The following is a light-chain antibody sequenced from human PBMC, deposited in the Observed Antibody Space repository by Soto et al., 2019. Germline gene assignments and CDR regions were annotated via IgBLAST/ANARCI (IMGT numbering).Light chain of an antibody. J-gene: IGLJ2*01. Sequence: QSVLTQPPSVSGAPGQMATISCTGGGSNIGAGYDVHWYQQPPGTAPKLLIYGNYNRPSGVPDRFSGSKSGISASLAITGLQAEDEADYYCQSHDSSLRGSIFGGGTKLTVL. CDR3: QSHDSSLRGSI. V-gene: IGLV1-40*01. CDR2: GNY. CDR1: GSNIGAGYD.